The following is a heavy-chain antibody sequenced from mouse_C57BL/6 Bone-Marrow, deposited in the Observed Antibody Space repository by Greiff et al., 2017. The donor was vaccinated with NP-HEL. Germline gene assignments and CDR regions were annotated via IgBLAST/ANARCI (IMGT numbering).Heavy chain of an antibody. CDR2: IDPENGDT. J-gene: IGHJ2*01. Sequence: VHVKQSGAELVRPGASVKLSCTASGFNIKDDYMHWVKQRPEQGLEWIGWIDPENGDTEYASKFQGKATITADTSSNTAYLQLSSLTSEDTAVYYCTTGVVAPYWGQGTTLTVSS. D-gene: IGHD1-1*01. V-gene: IGHV14-4*01. CDR1: GFNIKDDY. CDR3: TTGVVAPY.